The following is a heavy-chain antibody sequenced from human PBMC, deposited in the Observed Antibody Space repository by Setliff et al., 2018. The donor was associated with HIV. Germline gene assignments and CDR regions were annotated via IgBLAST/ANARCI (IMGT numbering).Heavy chain of an antibody. CDR1: GGTFSNFA. J-gene: IGHJ3*02. D-gene: IGHD6-19*01. V-gene: IGHV1-18*01. CDR2: ISGFNGNT. CDR3: ARVPYRSAWFSGGHDAFDI. Sequence: ASVKVSCKASGGTFSNFAVNWVRQAPGQGLEWMGWISGFNGNTKYAQSFQDRVAMTTETATSTAYMEMRSLRSDDTAVYFCARVPYRSAWFSGGHDAFDIWGQGTMVTVSS.